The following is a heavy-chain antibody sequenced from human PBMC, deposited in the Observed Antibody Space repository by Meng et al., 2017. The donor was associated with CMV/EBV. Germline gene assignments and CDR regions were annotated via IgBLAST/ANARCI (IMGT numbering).Heavy chain of an antibody. V-gene: IGHV4-39*07. CDR2: IYYSGST. CDR3: ASIVGAQDY. D-gene: IGHD1-26*01. J-gene: IGHJ4*02. Sequence: QLQLRESGPGLGKPSETLSLTCTVYGGSISSSSYYWGWIRQPPGKGLEWIGSIYYSGSTYYNPSLNSRVTISVDTSKNQFSLKLSSVTAADTAVYYCASIVGAQDYWGQGTLVTVSS. CDR1: GGSISSSSYY.